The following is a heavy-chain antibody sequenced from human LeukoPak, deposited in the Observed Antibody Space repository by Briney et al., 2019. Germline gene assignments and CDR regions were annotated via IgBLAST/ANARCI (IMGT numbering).Heavy chain of an antibody. V-gene: IGHV4-31*03. CDR2: IYYSRST. D-gene: IGHD6-6*01. CDR3: ARDPGSSSHYFDY. J-gene: IGHJ4*02. Sequence: PSETLSLTCTVSGGSISSGGYYWSWIRQHPGKGLEWIGYIYYSRSTYYNPSLKSRVTISVDTSKNQFSLKLSSVTAADTAVYYCARDPGSSSHYFDYWGQGTLVTVSS. CDR1: GGSISSGGYY.